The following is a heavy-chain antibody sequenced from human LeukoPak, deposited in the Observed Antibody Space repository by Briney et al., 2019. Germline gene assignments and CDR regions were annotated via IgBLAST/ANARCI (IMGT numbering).Heavy chain of an antibody. Sequence: GGSLRLSCAASGFTFSLHDMHWVRQGTENGLEWVSGIGTVGDTFYRGFVKGRFTISRENAKNSLYLQMNSLRAGDTAVYYCARDSCRGDCYPFDYWGQRNRLTVSS. J-gene: IGHJ4*02. CDR3: ARDSCRGDCYPFDY. D-gene: IGHD2-21*02. CDR2: IGTVGDT. CDR1: GFTFSLHD. V-gene: IGHV3-13*04.